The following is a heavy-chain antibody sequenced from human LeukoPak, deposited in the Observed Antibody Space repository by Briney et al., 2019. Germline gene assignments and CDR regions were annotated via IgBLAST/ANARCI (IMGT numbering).Heavy chain of an antibody. Sequence: ASVKVSCKASGYTFTSYDINWVRQATGQGLEWMGWMSPNSGDTGYAQEFQGRVTMTRDTSISTAYMELTSLRSEDTAVYYCVRGRYSYGYNDFWGQGTLVTVSS. V-gene: IGHV1-8*02. CDR2: MSPNSGDT. D-gene: IGHD5-18*01. CDR1: GYTFTSYD. J-gene: IGHJ4*02. CDR3: VRGRYSYGYNDF.